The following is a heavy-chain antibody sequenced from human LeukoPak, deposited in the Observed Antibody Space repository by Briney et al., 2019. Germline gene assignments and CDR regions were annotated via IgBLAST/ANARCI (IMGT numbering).Heavy chain of an antibody. Sequence: SETLSLTCTVSGGSISSYYWIWLRQPPGKGLEWIGYIYFSGSTSYNPSLKSRVTISVDTAKNQFSLKLSSVTAADTAVYYCARHDSSGYYFDYWGQGTLVTVSS. J-gene: IGHJ4*02. CDR1: GGSISSYY. CDR2: IYFSGST. D-gene: IGHD3-22*01. CDR3: ARHDSSGYYFDY. V-gene: IGHV4-59*01.